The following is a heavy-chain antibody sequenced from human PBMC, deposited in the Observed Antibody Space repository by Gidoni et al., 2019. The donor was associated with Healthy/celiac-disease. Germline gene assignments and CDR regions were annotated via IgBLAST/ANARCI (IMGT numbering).Heavy chain of an antibody. J-gene: IGHJ5*02. V-gene: IGHV3-33*01. CDR1: GLTFSRYG. Sequence: QVQLVESGGGVVQPGRSLRLSCAASGLTFSRYGTHWVRQAPGKGGEWVSVIWYDGSNKYYADSVKGRFTISSDNSKNTLYLQMNSLRAEDTAVYYCARDPAGYSSSWYGFDFWFDPWGQGTLVTVSS. CDR3: ARDPAGYSSSWYGFDFWFDP. CDR2: IWYDGSNK. D-gene: IGHD6-13*01.